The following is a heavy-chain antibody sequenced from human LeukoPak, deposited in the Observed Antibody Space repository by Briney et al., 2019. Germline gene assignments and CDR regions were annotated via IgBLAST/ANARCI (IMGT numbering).Heavy chain of an antibody. CDR2: INWNGGST. CDR1: GFTFDDYG. D-gene: IGHD4-17*01. Sequence: RPGGSLRLSCAASGFTFDDYGMSWVRQAPGKGLEWVSGINWNGGSTGYADSVKGRFTISRDNAKNSLYLQMNSLRAEDTALYYCATGASRAVTPGAFDIWGQGTMVTVSS. CDR3: ATGASRAVTPGAFDI. V-gene: IGHV3-20*04. J-gene: IGHJ3*02.